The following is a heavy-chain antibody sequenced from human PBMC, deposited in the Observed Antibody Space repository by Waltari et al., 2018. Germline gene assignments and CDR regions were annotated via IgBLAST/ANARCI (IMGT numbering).Heavy chain of an antibody. D-gene: IGHD3-22*01. CDR2: IRGYNGDT. CDR3: ARLYDSSAYYNTYLDP. CDR1: GYNFSNYA. Sequence: QVQLVQSGAEVRKPGASVKVSCKASGYNFSNYASAWVRQAPGQGLEWMGWIRGYNGDTKYAREFEGRLTVTTNTSTNTAHMELRSLRSDDTAVYYCARLYDSSAYYNTYLDPWGQGALVTVSS. J-gene: IGHJ5*02. V-gene: IGHV1-18*01.